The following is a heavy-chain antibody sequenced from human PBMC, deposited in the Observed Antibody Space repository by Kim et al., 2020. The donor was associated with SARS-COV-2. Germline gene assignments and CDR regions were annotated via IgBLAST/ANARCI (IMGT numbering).Heavy chain of an antibody. CDR3: AKVDCGGDCYPYYFDY. CDR1: GFTFSSYA. J-gene: IGHJ4*02. V-gene: IGHV3-23*03. Sequence: GGSLRLSCAASGFTFSSYAMSWVRQAPGKGLEWVSVIYSGGSSTFYADSVKGRFTISRDNSKNTLFLQMNSLRAEDTAVYYCAKVDCGGDCYPYYFDYWGQGTLVTVSP. D-gene: IGHD2-21*02. CDR2: IYSGGSST.